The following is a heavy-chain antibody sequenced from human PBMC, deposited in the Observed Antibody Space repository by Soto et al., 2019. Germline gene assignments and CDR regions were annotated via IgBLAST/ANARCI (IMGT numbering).Heavy chain of an antibody. Sequence: QVQLVESGGGVVQPGRSLRLSCAASGFTFSSYGMHWVRQAPVKGLEWVAVISYDGSNKYYADSVKGRFTISRDNSKNTLYLQMNSLRAENTAVYYCAKDPSYGDYEDYFDYWGQGTLVTVSS. D-gene: IGHD4-17*01. CDR1: GFTFSSYG. CDR3: AKDPSYGDYEDYFDY. V-gene: IGHV3-30*18. J-gene: IGHJ4*02. CDR2: ISYDGSNK.